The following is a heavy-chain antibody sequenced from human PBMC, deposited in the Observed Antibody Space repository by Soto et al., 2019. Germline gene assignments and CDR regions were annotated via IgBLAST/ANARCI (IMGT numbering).Heavy chain of an antibody. CDR1: GVSLTTENHY. J-gene: IGHJ4*02. CDR2: VHYSGIT. CDR3: ARGRDYGGSGYFFEHYIDY. Sequence: SETLSLTCTVSGVSLTTENHYWSWIRQSPGKGLEWIGYVHYSGITNYHPSLKGRFLISIGTSKRQFSLDLRSVNAADTAVYFCARGRDYGGSGYFFEHYIDYWGQGTPVTVSS. D-gene: IGHD3-22*01. V-gene: IGHV4-61*01.